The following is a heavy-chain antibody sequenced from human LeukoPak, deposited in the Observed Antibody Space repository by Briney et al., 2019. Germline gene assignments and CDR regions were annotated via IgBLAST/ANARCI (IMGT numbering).Heavy chain of an antibody. Sequence: PGGSLRLSCAASGFTFNNYHMNWVRQAPGKGLEWVSSISSSSSHIYYAESVKGRFTISRDNAKNSLYLQMNSLRAGDTAVYYCARDVQMLRQWVVWISFDYWGQGTLVTVSS. CDR3: ARDVQMLRQWVVWISFDY. V-gene: IGHV3-21*01. CDR1: GFTFNNYH. J-gene: IGHJ4*02. D-gene: IGHD6-19*01. CDR2: ISSSSSHI.